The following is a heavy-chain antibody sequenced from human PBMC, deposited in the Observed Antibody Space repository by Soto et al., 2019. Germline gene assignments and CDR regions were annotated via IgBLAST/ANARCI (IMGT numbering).Heavy chain of an antibody. J-gene: IGHJ6*02. Sequence: GGSLRLSCGASGFTVSSNYMSWVRQAPGKGLEWVSVIYSGGSTYYADSVKGRFTISRDNSKNTLYLQMNSLRAEDTAVYYCARERGYSGYDSYYYYGMDVWGQGTTVTVSS. D-gene: IGHD5-12*01. V-gene: IGHV3-53*01. CDR1: GFTVSSNY. CDR2: IYSGGST. CDR3: ARERGYSGYDSYYYYGMDV.